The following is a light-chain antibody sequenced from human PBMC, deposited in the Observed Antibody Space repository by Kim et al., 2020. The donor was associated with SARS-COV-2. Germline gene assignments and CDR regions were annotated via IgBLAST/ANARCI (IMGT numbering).Light chain of an antibody. CDR2: EAS. J-gene: IGKJ5*01. V-gene: IGKV3-11*01. Sequence: FSPRERATLSCRASQSVRSYLAWYQQKPGQAPRLLIYEASNRATGIPDRFSGSGSGTDFTLTISSLEPEDFAVYYCQQRSNWPITFGQGTRLEIK. CDR3: QQRSNWPIT. CDR1: QSVRSY.